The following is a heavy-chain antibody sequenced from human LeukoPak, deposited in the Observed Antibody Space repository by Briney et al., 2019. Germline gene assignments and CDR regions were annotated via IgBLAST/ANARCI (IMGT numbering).Heavy chain of an antibody. D-gene: IGHD3-22*01. V-gene: IGHV5-51*01. CDR1: EYSFTSYW. CDR3: ARLQRQDYYDSSASNFDY. J-gene: IGHJ4*02. CDR2: IYPGDSDT. Sequence: GESLKISCKGSEYSFTSYWIGWVRQMPGKGLEWMGIIYPGDSDTRYSPSSQGQVTISADKSISTAYLQWSSLKASDTAMYYCARLQRQDYYDSSASNFDYWGQGTLVTVSS.